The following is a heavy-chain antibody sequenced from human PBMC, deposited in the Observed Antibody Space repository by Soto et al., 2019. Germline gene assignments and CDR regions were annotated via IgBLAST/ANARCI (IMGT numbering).Heavy chain of an antibody. CDR2: IYYSGST. CDR1: GGSISSYY. CDR3: ARRYGYSFDY. J-gene: IGHJ4*02. Sequence: QVQLQESGPGLVKPSETLSLTCTVSGGSISSYYWSWIRQPPGKGLEWIGYIYYSGSTNYNPSLKSRVTISVDTSKNQFSLNLSSMTAADTVVYYCARRYGYSFDYWGQGTLVTVSS. D-gene: IGHD1-1*01. V-gene: IGHV4-59*08.